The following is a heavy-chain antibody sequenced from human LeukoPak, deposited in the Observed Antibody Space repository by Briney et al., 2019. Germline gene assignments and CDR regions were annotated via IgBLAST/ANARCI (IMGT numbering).Heavy chain of an antibody. V-gene: IGHV3-9*01. CDR2: ISWNSGSI. D-gene: IGHD3-22*01. Sequence: GGSLRLSCAASGFTFDDYAMHWVRQAPGKGLEWVSGISWNSGSIGYADSVKGRFTISRDNAKNSLYLQMNSLRAEDTALYYCAKDALSYYDSSGSHFDYWGQGTLFTVSS. CDR3: AKDALSYYDSSGSHFDY. CDR1: GFTFDDYA. J-gene: IGHJ4*02.